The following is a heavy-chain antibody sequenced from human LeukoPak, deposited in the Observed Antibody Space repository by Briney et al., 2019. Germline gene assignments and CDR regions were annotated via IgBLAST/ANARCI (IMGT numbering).Heavy chain of an antibody. V-gene: IGHV1-69*05. J-gene: IGHJ5*02. CDR3: ARGVPSSIAARPQDNWFDP. CDR1: GGTFSSYA. Sequence: SVKVSCKASGGTFSSYAISWVRQAPGQGLEWMGGIIPIVGTANYAQKFQGRVTITTDESTSTAYMELSSLRSEDTAVYYCARGVPSSIAARPQDNWFDPWGQGTLVTVSS. CDR2: IIPIVGTA. D-gene: IGHD6-6*01.